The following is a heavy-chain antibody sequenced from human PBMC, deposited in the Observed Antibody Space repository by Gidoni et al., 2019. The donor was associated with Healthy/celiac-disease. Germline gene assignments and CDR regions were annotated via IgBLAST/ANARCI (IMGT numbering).Heavy chain of an antibody. CDR3: ARRGYDYVWGSYRPDAFDI. J-gene: IGHJ3*02. D-gene: IGHD3-16*02. V-gene: IGHV4-34*01. CDR2: INHSGRT. CDR1: GGSFSGYY. Sequence: QVQLQQWGAGLLKPSETLSLRCAVYGGSFSGYYGSWIRQPPGKGLEWIGEINHSGRTNYNPSLKSRVTISVDTSKNQFSLKLSAVTAADTAVYYCARRGYDYVWGSYRPDAFDIWGQGTMVTVSS.